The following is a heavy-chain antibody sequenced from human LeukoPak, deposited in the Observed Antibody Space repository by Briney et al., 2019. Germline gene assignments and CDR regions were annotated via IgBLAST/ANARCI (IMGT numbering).Heavy chain of an antibody. D-gene: IGHD2-15*01. Sequence: GGSLRLSCAASGFTFSDYYVSWIRQAPGKGLEWVSYISGSGGTIYYADSVKGRFTISRDNAKNSLHLQLNSLRAEDTAVYYCAREACSGGSCYSFRVQGTFDIWGQGTMVTVSS. CDR3: AREACSGGSCYSFRVQGTFDI. CDR2: ISGSGGTI. J-gene: IGHJ3*02. CDR1: GFTFSDYY. V-gene: IGHV3-11*04.